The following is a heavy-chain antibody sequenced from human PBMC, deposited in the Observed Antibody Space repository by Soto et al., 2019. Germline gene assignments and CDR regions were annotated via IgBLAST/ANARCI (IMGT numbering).Heavy chain of an antibody. CDR3: AKGPLDYGSRPEY. CDR1: GFTFSNYA. V-gene: IGHV3-23*01. Sequence: EVQLLESGGGLLQPGGSLRLSCAASGFTFSNYAMIWDRQAPGKGLEWVSGISGSGGSTYYADSVKGRFTISRDNSKNTLYLQVNSLRAEDTAVYYCAKGPLDYGSRPEYWGQGTLVTVSS. J-gene: IGHJ4*02. D-gene: IGHD3-10*01. CDR2: ISGSGGST.